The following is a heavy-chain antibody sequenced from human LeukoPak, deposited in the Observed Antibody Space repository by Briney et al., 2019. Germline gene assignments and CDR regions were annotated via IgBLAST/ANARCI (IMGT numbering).Heavy chain of an antibody. CDR3: ARSPIAAAGADNWFDP. V-gene: IGHV4-4*02. D-gene: IGHD6-13*01. J-gene: IGHJ5*02. CDR1: GGSISSSNW. CDR2: IYHSGST. Sequence: SGTLSLTCAVSGGSISSSNWWSWVRQPPGKGLEWIGEIYHSGSTNYNPSLKSRVTISVDKSKNQFSLKLSSVTAADTAVYYCARSPIAAAGADNWFDPWGQGTLVTVSS.